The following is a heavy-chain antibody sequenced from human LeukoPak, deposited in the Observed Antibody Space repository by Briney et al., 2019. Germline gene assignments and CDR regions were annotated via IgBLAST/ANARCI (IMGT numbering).Heavy chain of an antibody. CDR1: GYTFTSYD. Sequence: ASVKVSCKASGYTFTSYDINWVRQAPGQGLEWMGWMNPNSGNTGYAQKFQGRVTMTRDTSINTAYMELNTLISEDTAVYYCTRESLYVPRWFDPWGRGTLVTVSS. J-gene: IGHJ5*02. V-gene: IGHV1-8*01. CDR3: TRESLYVPRWFDP. CDR2: MNPNSGNT. D-gene: IGHD5/OR15-5a*01.